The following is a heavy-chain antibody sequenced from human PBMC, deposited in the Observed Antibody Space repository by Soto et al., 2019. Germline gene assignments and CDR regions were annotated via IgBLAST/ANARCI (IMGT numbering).Heavy chain of an antibody. CDR3: ARSRDLPYFYGSGSYLYFFAY. D-gene: IGHD3-10*01. J-gene: IGHJ4*02. CDR1: GGPINNYY. Sequence: PSETLSLTCTVSGGPINNYYWSWIRQPPGKGLEWIGFIYYSGSTNYNPSLKSRVTISVDTSKNQFSLKLSSVTAADTAVYYCARSRDLPYFYGSGSYLYFFAYWGQGTLVTVSS. V-gene: IGHV4-59*01. CDR2: IYYSGST.